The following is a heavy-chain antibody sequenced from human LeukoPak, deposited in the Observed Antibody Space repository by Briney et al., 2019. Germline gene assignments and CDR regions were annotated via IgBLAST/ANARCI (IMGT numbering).Heavy chain of an antibody. CDR2: IKPDGTTK. D-gene: IGHD6-13*01. Sequence: PGGSLRLSCAASGVPFSSYSMTWVRQAPGKGLEWVANIKPDGTTKFYVDSVKGRFTISRHNALNSLYLQMNSLRAEDTAIYYCARSIPYGTTWYGRSDYWGQGTLVTVSS. CDR1: GVPFSSYS. V-gene: IGHV3-7*03. J-gene: IGHJ4*02. CDR3: ARSIPYGTTWYGRSDY.